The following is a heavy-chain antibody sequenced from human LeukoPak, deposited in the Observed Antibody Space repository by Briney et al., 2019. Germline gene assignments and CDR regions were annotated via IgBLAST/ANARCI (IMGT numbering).Heavy chain of an antibody. D-gene: IGHD2-2*01. Sequence: SETLSLTCTVSGGSISGYNYYWGWIRQPPGKGLEWFGSISYSGSTYYNPSLKSRVIISVDTSKNQFSLKVNSVTAADTAVYYCARLGYCSSTSCHLSWFDPWGQGTLVAVSS. J-gene: IGHJ5*02. V-gene: IGHV4-39*01. CDR1: GGSISGYNYY. CDR2: ISYSGST. CDR3: ARLGYCSSTSCHLSWFDP.